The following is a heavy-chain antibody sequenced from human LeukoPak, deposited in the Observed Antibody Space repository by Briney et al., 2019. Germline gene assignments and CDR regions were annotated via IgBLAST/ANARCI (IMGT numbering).Heavy chain of an antibody. D-gene: IGHD3-22*01. J-gene: IGHJ3*02. Sequence: ASVKVSCKAFGYTFTGYYIHWVRQAPGQGLKWMGWINPKSGGTNYAQKFQGRVTMTRDTSISTAYMELSRLRSDDTAVYYCARGGDYYDSSCYYDDAFDIWGQGTMITVSS. CDR1: GYTFTGYY. V-gene: IGHV1-2*02. CDR3: ARGGDYYDSSCYYDDAFDI. CDR2: INPKSGGT.